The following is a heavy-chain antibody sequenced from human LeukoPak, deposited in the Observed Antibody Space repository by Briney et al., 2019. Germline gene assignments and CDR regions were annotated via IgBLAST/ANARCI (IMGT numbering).Heavy chain of an antibody. CDR3: ARVPSPAVTGLMDV. CDR1: GDSVSSNSAT. V-gene: IGHV6-1*01. CDR2: TYYRSKWYN. D-gene: IGHD6-19*01. Sequence: SQTLSLTCAISGDSVSSNSATWNWIRQSPSRGLEWLGRTYYRSKWYNDYAVSVKSRITVNPDSSRNQFSLQLNSVTPEDTAVYYCARVPSPAVTGLMDVWGQGATVTVSS. J-gene: IGHJ6*02.